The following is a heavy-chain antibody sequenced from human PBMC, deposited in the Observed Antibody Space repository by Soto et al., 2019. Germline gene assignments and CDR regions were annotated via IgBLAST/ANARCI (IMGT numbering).Heavy chain of an antibody. Sequence: SETLSLTFTVSGGSISSGDYYWSWIRQPPGKGLEWIGYIYYSGSTYYNPSLKSRVTISVDTSKNQFSLKLSSVTAADTAVYYCARVWSYCSSTSCYYYFDYWGQGTLVTVSS. CDR3: ARVWSYCSSTSCYYYFDY. V-gene: IGHV4-30-4*01. J-gene: IGHJ4*02. D-gene: IGHD2-2*01. CDR1: GGSISSGDYY. CDR2: IYYSGST.